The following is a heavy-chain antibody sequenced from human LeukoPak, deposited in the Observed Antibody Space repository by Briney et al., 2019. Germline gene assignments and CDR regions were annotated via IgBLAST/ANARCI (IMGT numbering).Heavy chain of an antibody. J-gene: IGHJ4*02. CDR2: ISGSSSTM. Sequence: GGSLKLSCAASEFTFGDYYMSWIRQVPGKGLEWVSYISGSSSTMYYANSVKGRFAISRDNAKNLLYLQMNSLRAEDTAVYYCAREGGNWGEGYFDYWGQGTLATVSS. CDR3: AREGGNWGEGYFDY. CDR1: EFTFGDYY. V-gene: IGHV3-11*01. D-gene: IGHD7-27*01.